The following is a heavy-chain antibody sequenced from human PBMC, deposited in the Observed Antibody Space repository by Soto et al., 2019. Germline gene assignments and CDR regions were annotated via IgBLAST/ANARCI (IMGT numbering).Heavy chain of an antibody. J-gene: IGHJ4*02. V-gene: IGHV4-30-4*01. CDR1: GGSISSGDYH. CDR3: ARVRDYYDSSGYYYDY. D-gene: IGHD3-22*01. Sequence: SETLSLTCTVSGGSISSGDYHWSWIRQPPXKGLEWIGYIYYSGSTYYNPSLKSRVTISVDTSKNQFSLKLSSVTAADTAVYYCARVRDYYDSSGYYYDYWGQGTLVTVSS. CDR2: IYYSGST.